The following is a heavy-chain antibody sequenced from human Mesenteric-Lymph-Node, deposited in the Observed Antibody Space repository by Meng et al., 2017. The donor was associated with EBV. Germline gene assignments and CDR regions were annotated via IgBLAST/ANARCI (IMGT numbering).Heavy chain of an antibody. V-gene: IGHV3-11*01. CDR3: ARDWGFPYTFDD. Sequence: VQLVEAGGGLVQPWGSLRLSCAASGFTFSNNYMAWIRQAPGKGLEWISYISGSGSSIVYADSVRGRFTISRDNAKNSVYLQMTSLRAEDTAVYYCARDWGFPYTFDDWGRGTLVTVSS. CDR1: GFTFSNNY. CDR2: ISGSGSSI. J-gene: IGHJ4*02. D-gene: IGHD7-27*01.